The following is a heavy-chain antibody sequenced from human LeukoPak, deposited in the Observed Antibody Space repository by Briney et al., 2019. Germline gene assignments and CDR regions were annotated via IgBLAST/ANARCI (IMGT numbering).Heavy chain of an antibody. V-gene: IGHV4-59*01. J-gene: IGHJ4*02. D-gene: IGHD2-21*02. Sequence: PSETLSLTCTFSGGAISSDCWSWIRQPPGKGLEWIGHIYYSGSTNYNSSLKSRLTISVDPSKSQISLKLSSVSAADTAVYYCAKFGFGGGHYYGFDDWGQGTLVTVSS. CDR2: IYYSGST. CDR1: GGAISSDC. CDR3: AKFGFGGGHYYGFDD.